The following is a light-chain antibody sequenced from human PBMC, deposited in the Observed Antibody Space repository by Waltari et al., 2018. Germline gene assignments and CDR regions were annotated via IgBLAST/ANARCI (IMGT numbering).Light chain of an antibody. V-gene: IGLV1-47*01. Sequence: QSVLTQPPSASGTPGQRVTISCSGSSSNIGSNSVYWYQQLPGTAPKLLIYRNTQVPSGGPDRFSGSKSGTSASLAISGLRSEDEADYYCAAWDDSLSGQVFGGGTKLTVL. CDR2: RNT. CDR3: AAWDDSLSGQV. J-gene: IGLJ3*02. CDR1: SSNIGSNS.